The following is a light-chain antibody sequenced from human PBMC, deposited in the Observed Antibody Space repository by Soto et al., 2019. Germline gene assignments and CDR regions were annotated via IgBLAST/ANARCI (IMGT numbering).Light chain of an antibody. Sequence: EIVMAQSPATLSVSPGERATLSCRASQSVNSNLAWYQQKPGQTPKLLIYVASTRATGIPARFSGSGSGTEFTLTISSLQSEDFAVYYCPQYNVWPLTFGGGTKVEFK. CDR3: PQYNVWPLT. V-gene: IGKV3-15*01. CDR2: VAS. J-gene: IGKJ4*01. CDR1: QSVNSN.